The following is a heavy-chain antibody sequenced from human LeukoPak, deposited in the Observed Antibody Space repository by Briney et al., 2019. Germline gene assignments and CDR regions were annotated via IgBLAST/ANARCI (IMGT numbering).Heavy chain of an antibody. CDR1: GFTLSSYW. CDR2: ISDADGSIT. D-gene: IGHD4-23*01. V-gene: IGHV3-74*01. CDR3: ARESPSYGGNVFDY. J-gene: IGHJ4*02. Sequence: PGGSLRLSCAASGFTLSSYWLHWVRQAPGKGLVWVSRISDADGSITDYADSVRGRFTISRDTAKNTLYLEMNSLGAEDTAVYYCARESPSYGGNVFDYWGQGTLVTASS.